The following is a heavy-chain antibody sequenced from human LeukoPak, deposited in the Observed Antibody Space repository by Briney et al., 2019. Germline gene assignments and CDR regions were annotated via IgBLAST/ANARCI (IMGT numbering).Heavy chain of an antibody. CDR1: GFTFSSYA. CDR3: AKETSGYCSGGTCYSFHYFDY. CDR2: ISGSGGST. D-gene: IGHD2-15*01. J-gene: IGHJ4*02. Sequence: PGGSLRLSCAASGFTFSSYAMSWVRQAPGKGLEWVSAISGSGGSTYYADSVKGRFTISRDSSENTLFLQMNSLRAEDTAVYYCAKETSGYCSGGTCYSFHYFDYWGQGIPVTVSS. V-gene: IGHV3-23*01.